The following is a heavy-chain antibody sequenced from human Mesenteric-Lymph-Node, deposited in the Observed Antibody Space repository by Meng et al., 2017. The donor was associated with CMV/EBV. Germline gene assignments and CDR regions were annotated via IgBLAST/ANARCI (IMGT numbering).Heavy chain of an antibody. V-gene: IGHV3-30*02. CDR3: AKDRFCSSTSCYQGYFALDV. J-gene: IGHJ6*02. D-gene: IGHD2-2*01. CDR1: ELTVSSYG. CDR2: IWHNGHNK. Sequence: GESLKISCAASELTVSSYGMHWVRQAPGKGLEWVAFIWHNGHNKYYVDSVKGRFTISRDRSTNMVYLQMNSLRPEDTAVYYCAKDRFCSSTSCYQGYFALDVWGPGTTVTVSS.